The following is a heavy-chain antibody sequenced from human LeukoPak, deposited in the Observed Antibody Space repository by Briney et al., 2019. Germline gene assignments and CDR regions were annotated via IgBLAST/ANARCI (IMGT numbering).Heavy chain of an antibody. D-gene: IGHD3-22*01. V-gene: IGHV3-30*04. CDR1: GSTFSSYA. CDR2: TSNDGRNQ. J-gene: IGHJ4*02. Sequence: GGSLRLSCAASGSTFSSYAMHWVRQAPGKGLEWVAVTSNDGRNQYYADSMQGRFTISRDNSKNTLSLQMNSLRAEDTAVYYCARGAYDSSPGYWGQGTLVTVAS. CDR3: ARGAYDSSPGY.